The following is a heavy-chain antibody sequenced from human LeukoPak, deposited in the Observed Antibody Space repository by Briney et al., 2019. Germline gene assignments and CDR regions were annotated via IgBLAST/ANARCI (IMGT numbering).Heavy chain of an antibody. CDR3: ARYYDSSGQTGGAFDI. CDR2: IYSDDTT. D-gene: IGHD3-22*01. CDR1: GFTVSRDY. Sequence: PGGSLRLSCAASGFTVSRDYMSWVRQAPGKGLEWVSLIYSDDTTRYADSVRGRFTISRDNSKNTVFLQMNSLRAEDTAVYYCARYYDSSGQTGGAFDIWGQGTMVTVSS. V-gene: IGHV3-66*01. J-gene: IGHJ3*02.